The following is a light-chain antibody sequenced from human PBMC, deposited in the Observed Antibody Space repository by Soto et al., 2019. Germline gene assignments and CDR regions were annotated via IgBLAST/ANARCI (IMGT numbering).Light chain of an antibody. CDR3: KQYNSYSQA. Sequence: DIQMTQSPSTLSGSVGDRVTITCRASQTISSWLAWYQQKPGKAPKLLIYKASTLKSGVPSRFSGSGYGTESALTVSSLQPDHFATYYCKQYNSYSQAFGQGTKVDIK. CDR1: QTISSW. J-gene: IGKJ3*01. CDR2: KAS. V-gene: IGKV1-5*03.